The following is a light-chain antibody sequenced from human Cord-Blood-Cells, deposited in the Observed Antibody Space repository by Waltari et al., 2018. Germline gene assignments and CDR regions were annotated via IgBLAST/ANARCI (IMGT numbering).Light chain of an antibody. CDR1: QGISSY. CDR3: QQLNSYP. Sequence: DIQLTQSPSFLSASVGDRVTITCRASQGISSYLAWYQQKPGKAPKLLIYAASTLQSGVPSRFSGSGSGTEFTLTSSRLQPEDFATYYCQQLNSYPFGPGTKVDIK. J-gene: IGKJ3*01. V-gene: IGKV1-9*01. CDR2: AAS.